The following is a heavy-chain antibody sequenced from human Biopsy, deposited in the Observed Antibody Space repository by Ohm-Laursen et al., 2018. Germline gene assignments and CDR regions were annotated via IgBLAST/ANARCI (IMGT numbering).Heavy chain of an antibody. J-gene: IGHJ4*02. V-gene: IGHV1-2*02. CDR1: GYTFTGYY. CDR2: INPDNGGT. CDR3: AIDGNDFLTDYLKIDQ. Sequence: GASVKVSCKASGYTFTGYYLHWVRQAPGQGLEWMGWINPDNGGTIHAQKFRGRVTVTRDTSVSTAYMEVSSLRSDDTAVYYCAIDGNDFLTDYLKIDQWGQGTLVTVSS. D-gene: IGHD3-9*01.